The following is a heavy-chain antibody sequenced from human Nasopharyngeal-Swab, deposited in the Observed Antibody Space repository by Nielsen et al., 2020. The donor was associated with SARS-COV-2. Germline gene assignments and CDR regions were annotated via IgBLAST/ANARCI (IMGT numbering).Heavy chain of an antibody. CDR3: ARDLRGTADY. CDR1: GVTFSTYW. Sequence: GGSLRLSCAGSGVTFSTYWIHWVRQAPGKGLIWASRISPDGRITNYADAVKGRFTISRDNAKNTLYLQMNSLRVEDTAVYYCARDLRGTADYWGQGTLVTVSS. D-gene: IGHD3-16*01. V-gene: IGHV3-74*01. J-gene: IGHJ4*01. CDR2: ISPDGRIT.